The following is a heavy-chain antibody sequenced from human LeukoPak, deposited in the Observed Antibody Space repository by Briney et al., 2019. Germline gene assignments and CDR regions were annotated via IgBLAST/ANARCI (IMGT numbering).Heavy chain of an antibody. CDR2: IYYSGSA. Sequence: SETLALSCTVSGGSISSYYWSWVRQPPGKGLEWIGYIYYSGSANYNPSLKSRVTISVDTSKNQFSLKLSSVTAADKAVYYCAREYSSGGYNWFDPWGQGALVTVSS. D-gene: IGHD6-19*01. V-gene: IGHV4-59*01. J-gene: IGHJ5*02. CDR3: AREYSSGGYNWFDP. CDR1: GGSISSYY.